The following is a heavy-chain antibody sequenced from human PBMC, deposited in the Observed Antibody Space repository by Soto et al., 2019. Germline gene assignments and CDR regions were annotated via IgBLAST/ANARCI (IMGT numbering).Heavy chain of an antibody. J-gene: IGHJ6*02. V-gene: IGHV4-59*01. D-gene: IGHD6-25*01. CDR2: IYYSGST. CDR3: ARVSSGSYYYGMDV. Sequence: QVQLQESGPGLVKPSETLSLTCTVSGGSISSYYWSWIRQPPGKGLEWIGYIYYSGSTNYNPSLKSRVTQSVDPSKNQFSLKLSSVTAAGTAVYYCARVSSGSYYYGMDVWGQGTTVTVSS. CDR1: GGSISSYY.